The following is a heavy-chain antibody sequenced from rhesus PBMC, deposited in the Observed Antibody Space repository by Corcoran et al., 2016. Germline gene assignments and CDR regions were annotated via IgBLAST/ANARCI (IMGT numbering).Heavy chain of an antibody. V-gene: IGHV4-173*01. Sequence: QLQLPESGPCLVKPSAPLSLTCPVSGGSISSTSWTCLRQPPGPGLEWIGRISGSGGSTDYNPASKSRVNSATDTAKNQFSLKLSAVTAADTAVDYCARDWGYRNYVACDFWGQGLRVTVSS. D-gene: IGHD4-23*01. CDR2: ISGSGGST. J-gene: IGHJ3*01. CDR1: GGSISSTS. CDR3: ARDWGYRNYVACDF.